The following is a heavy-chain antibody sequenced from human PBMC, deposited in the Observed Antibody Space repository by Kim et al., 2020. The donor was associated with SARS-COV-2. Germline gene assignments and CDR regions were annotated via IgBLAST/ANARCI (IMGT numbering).Heavy chain of an antibody. CDR3: AKDLGVGGTQLSDYYYMDV. D-gene: IGHD1-26*01. CDR1: GFTFSSYA. J-gene: IGHJ6*03. CDR2: ISGGGGST. V-gene: IGHV3-23*01. Sequence: GGSLRLSCAASGFTFSSYAMTWVRQAPGKGLEWVSAISGGGGSTFYADSVKGRFTISRDMSKSTLYLQMNSLRAEDTAVYYCAKDLGVGGTQLSDYYYMDVWGKGTTVTVSS.